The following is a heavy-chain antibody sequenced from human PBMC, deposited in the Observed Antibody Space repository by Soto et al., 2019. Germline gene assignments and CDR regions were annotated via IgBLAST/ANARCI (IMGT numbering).Heavy chain of an antibody. CDR3: ARNPALPLQGLGPAPIFGTLNWFDP. Sequence: SGTLSLTCAVCGGSFSVYYGSGIRQPPGKGLEWIGSIYYSGSTYYNPSLKSRVTISVDTSKNQFSLKLSSVTAADTAVYCCARNPALPLQGLGPAPIFGTLNWFDPWGQGTLVTVSS. CDR2: IYYSGST. CDR1: GGSFSVYY. J-gene: IGHJ5*02. D-gene: IGHD3-3*01. V-gene: IGHV4-34*01.